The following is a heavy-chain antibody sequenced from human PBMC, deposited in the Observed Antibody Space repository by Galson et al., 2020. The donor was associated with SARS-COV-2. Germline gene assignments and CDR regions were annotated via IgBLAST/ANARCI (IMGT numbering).Heavy chain of an antibody. CDR1: GFTFSAAW. CDR3: AADVPNGRDYIPVDF. Sequence: GESLKISCAASGFTFSAAWMTWVRQAPGKGLEWVGLIRSKVDGGTTDYNTPVKGRFTISRDDSRNTLFLQMNSLKTEDTAVYYCAADVPNGRDYIPVDFWGRGTVVTVS. CDR2: IRSKVDGGTT. J-gene: IGHJ4*02. V-gene: IGHV3-15*01. D-gene: IGHD4-17*01.